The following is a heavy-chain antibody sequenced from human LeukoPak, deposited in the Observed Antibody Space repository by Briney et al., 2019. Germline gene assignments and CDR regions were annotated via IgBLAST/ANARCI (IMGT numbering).Heavy chain of an antibody. V-gene: IGHV3-33*01. Sequence: GESLRLSCAASGFTFSSYGMHWVRQAPGKGLEWVAVIWYDGSNKYYAYSVKGRFTISRDNSKNTLYLQMNSLRAEDTAVYYCARSGIAVAARGWFDPWGQGTLVTVSS. CDR1: GFTFSSYG. D-gene: IGHD6-19*01. J-gene: IGHJ5*02. CDR3: ARSGIAVAARGWFDP. CDR2: IWYDGSNK.